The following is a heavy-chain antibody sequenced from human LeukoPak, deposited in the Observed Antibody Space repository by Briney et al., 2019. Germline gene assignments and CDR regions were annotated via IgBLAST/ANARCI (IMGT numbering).Heavy chain of an antibody. V-gene: IGHV1-18*01. Sequence: GASVKVSCKASGYTFTSYGISWVRQAPGQGLEWIGWISAYNGNTNYAQKLQGRVTMTTDTSTSTAYMELRSLRSDDTAVYYCARDALITYYDFRSGYYFDYWGQGTLVTVSS. CDR1: GYTFTSYG. J-gene: IGHJ4*02. CDR2: ISAYNGNT. CDR3: ARDALITYYDFRSGYYFDY. D-gene: IGHD3-3*01.